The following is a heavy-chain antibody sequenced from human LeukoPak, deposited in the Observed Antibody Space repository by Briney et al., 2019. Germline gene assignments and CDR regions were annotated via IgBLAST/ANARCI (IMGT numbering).Heavy chain of an antibody. D-gene: IGHD2-8*01. CDR2: ISPSGGST. CDR1: GYTFTSNY. V-gene: IGHV1-46*01. J-gene: IGHJ4*02. CDR3: ARDNFCTNGVCYTEFGGQTDY. Sequence: ASVKVSCKAFGYTFTSNYMHWVRQAPGQGPKWMGVISPSGGSTTYAQKFQGRVTLTRDMSTSTDYLELSSLRSEDTAVYYCARDNFCTNGVCYTEFGGQTDYWGQGTLVTVSS.